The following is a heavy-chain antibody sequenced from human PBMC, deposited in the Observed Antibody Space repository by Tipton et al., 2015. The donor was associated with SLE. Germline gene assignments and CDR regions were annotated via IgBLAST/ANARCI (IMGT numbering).Heavy chain of an antibody. Sequence: QSGAEVKKPGASVKVSCKASGYTFTGYYMHWVRQAPGQGLEWMGWINPNSGGTNYAQKFQGRVTMTRDTSIKTVYMELYSLKSDDTATYYCARQWRTAGGYYLDSWGQGTRVTVSS. D-gene: IGHD6-19*01. V-gene: IGHV1-2*02. CDR2: INPNSGGT. CDR1: GYTFTGYY. CDR3: ARQWRTAGGYYLDS. J-gene: IGHJ4*02.